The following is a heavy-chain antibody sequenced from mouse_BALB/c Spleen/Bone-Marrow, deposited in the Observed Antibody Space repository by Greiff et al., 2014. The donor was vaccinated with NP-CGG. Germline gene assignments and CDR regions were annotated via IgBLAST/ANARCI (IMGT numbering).Heavy chain of an antibody. V-gene: IGHV5-9-3*01. Sequence: EVKVVESGGGLVKPGGSLKLSCAASGFTFSSYAMSWVRQTPEKRLEWVATISSGGSYTYFPDNVKGRFTISRDNAKNTLYLQRSSLRSEDTAMYYGARPHYYGSSWFAYWGQGTLVTVSA. CDR3: ARPHYYGSSWFAY. J-gene: IGHJ3*01. D-gene: IGHD1-1*01. CDR1: GFTFSSYA. CDR2: ISSGGSYT.